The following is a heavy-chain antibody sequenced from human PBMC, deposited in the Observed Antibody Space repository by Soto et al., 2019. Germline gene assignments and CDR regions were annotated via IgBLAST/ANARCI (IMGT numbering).Heavy chain of an antibody. Sequence: GASVKVSCKASGYTFTSYAMHWVRQAPGQRLEWMGWINAGNGNTKYSQKFQGRVTITRDTSASTAYMELRSLRSDDTAVYYCASGRNTYASGTWFDPWGQGTLVTVSS. J-gene: IGHJ5*02. CDR2: INAGNGNT. D-gene: IGHD3-10*01. CDR1: GYTFTSYA. CDR3: ASGRNTYASGTWFDP. V-gene: IGHV1-3*01.